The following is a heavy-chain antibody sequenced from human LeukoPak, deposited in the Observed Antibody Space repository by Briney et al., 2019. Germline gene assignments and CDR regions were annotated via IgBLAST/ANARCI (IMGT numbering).Heavy chain of an antibody. Sequence: AGGSLRLSCAASGFTFSSYGMHWVRQAPGKGLEWVAFIRYDGSNKYYADSVKGRFTISRDNSKNTLYLQMNSLRAEDTAVYYCARKTLRYFDWLLWWGILDYWGQGTLVTVSS. V-gene: IGHV3-30*02. D-gene: IGHD3-9*01. J-gene: IGHJ4*02. CDR2: IRYDGSNK. CDR1: GFTFSSYG. CDR3: ARKTLRYFDWLLWWGILDY.